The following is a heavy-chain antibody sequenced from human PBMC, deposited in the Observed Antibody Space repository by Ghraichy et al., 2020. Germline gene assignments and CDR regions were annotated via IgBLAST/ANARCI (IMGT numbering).Heavy chain of an antibody. D-gene: IGHD3-22*01. CDR2: TSYDGSDK. CDR3: AKERDSSGYYSFRGDYYGMDV. V-gene: IGHV3-30*18. Sequence: GGSLRLSCAASGFTFRRYGMHWVRQAPGKGLDWVAVTSYDGSDKNYADSVKGRFTISRDNSKNTLYLQMNSLRAEDTAVYYCAKERDSSGYYSFRGDYYGMDVWGQGTAVTVSS. CDR1: GFTFRRYG. J-gene: IGHJ6*02.